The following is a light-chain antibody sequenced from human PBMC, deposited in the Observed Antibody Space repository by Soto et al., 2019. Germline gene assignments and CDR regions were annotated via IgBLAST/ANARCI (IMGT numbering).Light chain of an antibody. CDR3: CSYTTSDSLV. V-gene: IGLV2-14*01. J-gene: IGLJ2*01. CDR1: SSDIGSYEY. CDR2: DVS. Sequence: QSAPTQPASVSGSPGQSITISCTGTSSDIGSYEYISWYQQHPGKAPKLMIYDVSSRPSGVSNRFSGSKSGNTASLTISGLQAEDEADYYCCSYTTSDSLVFGGGTKLTVL.